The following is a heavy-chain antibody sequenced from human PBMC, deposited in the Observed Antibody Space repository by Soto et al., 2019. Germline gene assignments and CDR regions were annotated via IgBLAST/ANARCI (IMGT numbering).Heavy chain of an antibody. Sequence: SVKVSCKASGGTFSSYAISWVRQAPGQGLEWMGGIIPIFGTANYAQKFQGRVTITADESTSTAYMELSSLRSEDTAVYYCNRKRITMVRGVIIKDYHYGMDVWGQGTTVTVSS. CDR3: NRKRITMVRGVIIKDYHYGMDV. D-gene: IGHD3-10*01. V-gene: IGHV1-69*13. CDR1: GGTFSSYA. J-gene: IGHJ6*02. CDR2: IIPIFGTA.